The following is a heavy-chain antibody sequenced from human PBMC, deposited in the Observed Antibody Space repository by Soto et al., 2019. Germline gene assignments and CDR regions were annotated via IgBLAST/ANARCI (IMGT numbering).Heavy chain of an antibody. Sequence: QVQLVQSGAEVKKPGASVKVSCKASGYTFTSYGVSWVRQAPGHGLEWMGWISGYNGNTNYAQKRQGRVTMTTDTSTSTAYMEVRSLRSDDTAVYYCARAGKYYYGSGSPYYSGMDVWGQGITVTVSS. CDR2: ISGYNGNT. J-gene: IGHJ6*02. CDR1: GYTFTSYG. CDR3: ARAGKYYYGSGSPYYSGMDV. D-gene: IGHD3-10*01. V-gene: IGHV1-18*04.